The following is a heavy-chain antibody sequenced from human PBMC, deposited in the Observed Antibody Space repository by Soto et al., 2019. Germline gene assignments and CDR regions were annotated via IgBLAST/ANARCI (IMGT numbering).Heavy chain of an antibody. CDR1: GFPFSSFA. V-gene: IGHV3-23*01. J-gene: IGHJ4*02. CDR2: IFGGGNDP. D-gene: IGHD1-26*01. CDR3: AKMEAMGIWEYYFDY. Sequence: ESGGGLVQPGGSLRLSCVASGFPFSSFAMAWVRQAPGKGLEWVSTIFGGGNDPYYADFVKGRLTISRDNSKNTVYLQINSLRAEDTAIYFCAKMEAMGIWEYYFDYWGQGTLVTVSS.